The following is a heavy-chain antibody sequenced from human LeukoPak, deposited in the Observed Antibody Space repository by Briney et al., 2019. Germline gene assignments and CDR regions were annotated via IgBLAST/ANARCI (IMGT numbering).Heavy chain of an antibody. D-gene: IGHD3-22*01. V-gene: IGHV4-4*07. CDR1: GGSISSYY. CDR3: ARGGQDYYDSSGYYGPGDY. CDR2: IYTSGST. Sequence: SETLSLTCTVSGGSISSYYWSWIRQPAGKGLEWIGRIYTSGSTNHNPSLKSRVTMSVDTSKNQFSLKLSSVTAADTAVYYCARGGQDYYDSSGYYGPGDYWRQGTLVTVSS. J-gene: IGHJ4*02.